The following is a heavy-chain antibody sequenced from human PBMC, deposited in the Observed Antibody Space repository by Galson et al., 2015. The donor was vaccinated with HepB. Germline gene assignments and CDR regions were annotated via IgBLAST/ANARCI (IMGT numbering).Heavy chain of an antibody. CDR1: GFTFSSYA. CDR2: ISYDGSNK. V-gene: IGHV3-30-3*01. Sequence: SLRLSCAASGFTFSSYAMHWVRQAPGKGLEWVAVISYDGSNKYYADSVKGRFTISRDNSKNTLYLQMNSLRAEDTAVYYCASSSGSYFRYYGMDVWGQGTTVTVSS. CDR3: ASSSGSYFRYYGMDV. D-gene: IGHD1-26*01. J-gene: IGHJ6*02.